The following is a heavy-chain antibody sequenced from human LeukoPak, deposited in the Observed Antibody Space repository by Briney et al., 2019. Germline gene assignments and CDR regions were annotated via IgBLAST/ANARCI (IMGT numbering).Heavy chain of an antibody. Sequence: ASVKVSCKASGYTFTSYGISWVRQAPGQGLEWMGWISAYNGNTNYAQKLQGRVTMTTDTSTSTAYMELRSLRSDDTAVYYCARVGRLRYCSGGSCPNNDYWGQGTLVTVSS. CDR3: ARVGRLRYCSGGSCPNNDY. J-gene: IGHJ4*02. V-gene: IGHV1-18*01. CDR1: GYTFTSYG. D-gene: IGHD2-15*01. CDR2: ISAYNGNT.